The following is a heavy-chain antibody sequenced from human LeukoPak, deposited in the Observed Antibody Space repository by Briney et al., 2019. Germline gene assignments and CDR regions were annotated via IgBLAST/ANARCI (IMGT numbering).Heavy chain of an antibody. CDR3: AGSVVREWSYFDY. D-gene: IGHD3-10*01. CDR2: IYTSGST. V-gene: IGHV4-61*02. J-gene: IGHJ4*02. CDR1: GASITSSNYY. Sequence: SETLSLTCTVSGASITSSNYYWLWIRQPAGKGLEWIGRIYTSGSTNYNPSLKSRVTMSVDTSKNQFSLKLSSVTAADTAVYYCAGSVVREWSYFDYWGQGTLVTVSS.